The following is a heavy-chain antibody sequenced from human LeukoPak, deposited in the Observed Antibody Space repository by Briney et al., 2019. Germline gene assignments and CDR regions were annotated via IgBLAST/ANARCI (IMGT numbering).Heavy chain of an antibody. CDR1: GFTFSSYI. Sequence: GGSLRLSCAASGFTFSSYIMNWVRQAPGKGLEWVASISRNSTYIHYAVSVKGRFTISRDNARNSLFLQMNSLRAEDTAVYYCAITSGYAHYYFDYWGQGTLVTVSS. V-gene: IGHV3-21*04. CDR2: ISRNSTYI. J-gene: IGHJ4*02. CDR3: AITSGYAHYYFDY. D-gene: IGHD5-12*01.